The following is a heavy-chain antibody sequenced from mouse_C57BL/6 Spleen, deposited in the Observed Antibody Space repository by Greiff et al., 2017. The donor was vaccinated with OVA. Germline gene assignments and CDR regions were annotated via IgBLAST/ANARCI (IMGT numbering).Heavy chain of an antibody. J-gene: IGHJ4*01. Sequence: VQVVESGPGLVQPSQSLSVTCTVSGFSLTSYDVHWVRQSPGKGLEWLGVIWSGGSTDYNAAFISRLSISKDNSKTQVFFKMNSLQADDTAIYYCAGGHAMDYWGQGTSVTVSS. V-gene: IGHV2-2*01. CDR1: GFSLTSYD. CDR2: IWSGGST. D-gene: IGHD3-3*01. CDR3: AGGHAMDY.